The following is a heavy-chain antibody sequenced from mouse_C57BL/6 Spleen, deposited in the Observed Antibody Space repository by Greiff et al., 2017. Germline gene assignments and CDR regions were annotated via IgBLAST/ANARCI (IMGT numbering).Heavy chain of an antibody. CDR1: GYAFSSSW. CDR3: AREGNYGSSYPFAY. D-gene: IGHD1-1*01. Sequence: QVQLQQSGPELVKPGASVKISCKASGYAFSSSWMNWVKQRPGKGLEWIGRIYPGDGDTNYNGKFKGKATLTADKSSSTAYMQLSSLTSEDSAVYFCAREGNYGSSYPFAYWGQGTLVTVSA. J-gene: IGHJ3*01. CDR2: IYPGDGDT. V-gene: IGHV1-82*01.